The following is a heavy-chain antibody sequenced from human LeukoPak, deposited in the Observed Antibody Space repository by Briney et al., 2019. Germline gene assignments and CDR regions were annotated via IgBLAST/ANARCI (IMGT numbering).Heavy chain of an antibody. CDR1: GFTFSSYS. J-gene: IGHJ3*01. CDR2: FGGDGGDDT. V-gene: IGHV3-23*01. Sequence: GGSLRLSCAASGFTFSSYSMNWVRQAPGKGLEWVSGFGGDGGDDTYYADSVKGRFTISRDNAKNTLYLQMNNLRAEDTAVYYCAKDEDYTISGNYYDALDVWGQGTLVTVS. CDR3: AKDEDYTISGNYYDALDV. D-gene: IGHD1-26*01.